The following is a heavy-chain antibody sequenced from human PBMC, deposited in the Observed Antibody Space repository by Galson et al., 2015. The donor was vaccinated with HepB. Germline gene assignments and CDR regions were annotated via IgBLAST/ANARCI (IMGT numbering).Heavy chain of an antibody. CDR2: IWYDGSNK. J-gene: IGHJ6*02. V-gene: IGHV3-33*08. CDR1: GFTFSSYG. D-gene: IGHD3-9*01. CDR3: ARGNYDILTGPIPGMDV. Sequence: SLRLSCAASGFTFSSYGMHWVRQAPGKGLEWVAVIWYDGSNKYYADSVKGRFTISRDNSKNTLYLQMNSLRAEDTAVYYCARGNYDILTGPIPGMDVWGQGTTVTVSS.